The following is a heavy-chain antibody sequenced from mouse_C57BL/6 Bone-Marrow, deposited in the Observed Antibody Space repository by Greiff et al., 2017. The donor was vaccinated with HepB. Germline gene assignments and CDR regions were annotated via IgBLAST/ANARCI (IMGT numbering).Heavy chain of an antibody. Sequence: EVQLQQSGPVLVKPGASVKMSCKASGYTFTDYYMNWVKQSHGKSLEWIGVINPYNGGTSYNKKFKGKATLTVDKSSSTAYMELNSLTSEDSAVYYCARKSWAWFAYWGQGTLVTVSA. D-gene: IGHD4-1*01. J-gene: IGHJ3*01. CDR3: ARKSWAWFAY. CDR2: INPYNGGT. V-gene: IGHV1-19*01. CDR1: GYTFTDYY.